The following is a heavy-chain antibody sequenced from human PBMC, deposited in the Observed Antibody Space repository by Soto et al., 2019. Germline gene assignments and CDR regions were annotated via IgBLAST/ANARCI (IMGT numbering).Heavy chain of an antibody. V-gene: IGHV3-49*03. CDR2: IRSKAYGGTT. CDR3: TRTRPRFLEWLFPRYYFDH. CDR1: GFNFGDYA. D-gene: IGHD3-3*01. Sequence: PGGSLRLSCTASGFNFGDYAMSWFRQAPGKGLEWVGFIRSKAYGGTTEYAASVKGRFTISRDDSKSIAYLQMNSLKTEDTAVYYCTRTRPRFLEWLFPRYYFDHWGQGTLVTVSS. J-gene: IGHJ4*02.